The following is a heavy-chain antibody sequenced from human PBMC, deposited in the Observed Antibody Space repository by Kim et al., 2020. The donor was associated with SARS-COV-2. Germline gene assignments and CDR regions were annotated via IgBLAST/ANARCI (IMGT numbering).Heavy chain of an antibody. V-gene: IGHV4-39*01. CDR2: IYYSGST. J-gene: IGHJ4*02. D-gene: IGHD2-2*01. CDR3: ARHSRIVVVPAAILA. Sequence: SETLSLTCTVSGGSISSSSYYWGWIRQPPGKGLEWIGRIYYSGSTYYNPSLKSRVTISLDTSKNQFSLKLSSLTAADAAVYYCARHSRIVVVPAAILAWGQGTLVTVSS. CDR1: GGSISSSSYY.